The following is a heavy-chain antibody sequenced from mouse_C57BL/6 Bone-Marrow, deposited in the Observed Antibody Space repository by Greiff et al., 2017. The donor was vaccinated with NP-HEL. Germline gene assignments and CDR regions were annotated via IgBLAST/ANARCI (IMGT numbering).Heavy chain of an antibody. J-gene: IGHJ4*01. CDR3: ERWGPFITTVVATDNYAMDY. CDR1: GYTFTSHW. CDR2: IFPGSGST. Sequence: QVQLQQSGPELVRPGASVKISCKAPGYTFTSHWMQWVRQRPGQGLEWIGEIFPGSGSTYYNEKFKGKATLTVDTSSSTAYMQLSSLTSEDTAVSFGERWGPFITTVVATDNYAMDYWGQGTSVTVSS. D-gene: IGHD1-1*01. V-gene: IGHV1-56*01.